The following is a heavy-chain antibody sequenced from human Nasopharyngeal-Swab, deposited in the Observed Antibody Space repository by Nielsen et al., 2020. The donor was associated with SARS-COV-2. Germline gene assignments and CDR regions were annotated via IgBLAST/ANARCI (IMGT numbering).Heavy chain of an antibody. CDR2: ISYDGSNK. Sequence: GGSLRLSCAASGFTFSSYGMHWVRQAPGKGLEWVAVISYDGSNKYYADSVKGRFTISRDNSKNTLYLQINSLRAEDTAVYYCAKLPLPQSYSGSDHDYWGQETLVTVSS. D-gene: IGHD1-26*01. V-gene: IGHV3-30*18. CDR3: AKLPLPQSYSGSDHDY. J-gene: IGHJ4*02. CDR1: GFTFSSYG.